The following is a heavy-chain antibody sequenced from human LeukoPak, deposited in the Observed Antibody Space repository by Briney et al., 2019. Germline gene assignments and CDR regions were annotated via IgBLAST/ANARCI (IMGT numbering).Heavy chain of an antibody. J-gene: IGHJ6*02. CDR3: ARENYYDSSGYHYYGMDV. V-gene: IGHV4-61*01. CDR1: GGSVSSGSYN. Sequence: SETLSLTCTVSGGSVSSGSYNWSWIRQPPGKGLEWIGYIYYSGSTNYNPSLKSRVTISVDTSKNQFSLKLSSVTAADTAVYYCARENYYDSSGYHYYGMDVWGQGTTVTVSS. D-gene: IGHD3-22*01. CDR2: IYYSGST.